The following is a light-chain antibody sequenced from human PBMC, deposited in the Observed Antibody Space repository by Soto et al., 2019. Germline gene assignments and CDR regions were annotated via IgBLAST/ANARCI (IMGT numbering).Light chain of an antibody. Sequence: EIVLTQSPGTLSLSPGDRATLSCRASQSVSSNYLAWYQQKPGQAPRLLIYVESIRATGIPDRFSGSGSGADFTLTIRRLEPEDFAVYYCPQYGSSPRTFGQGTKVEIK. V-gene: IGKV3-20*01. J-gene: IGKJ1*01. CDR2: VES. CDR3: PQYGSSPRT. CDR1: QSVSSNY.